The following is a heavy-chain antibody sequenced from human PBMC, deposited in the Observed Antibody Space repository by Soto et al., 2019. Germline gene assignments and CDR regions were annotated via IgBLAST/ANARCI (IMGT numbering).Heavy chain of an antibody. CDR1: GGTFSSYA. Sequence: QVQLVQSGAEVKKPGSSVKVSCKASGGTFSSYAISWVRQAPGQGLEWMGGIIPIFGTANYAQKFQGSVTITADESTSTAYMELSSLRSEDTAVYYCARILVATISDYYYGMDVWGQGTTVTVSS. V-gene: IGHV1-69*01. CDR3: ARILVATISDYYYGMDV. J-gene: IGHJ6*02. CDR2: IIPIFGTA. D-gene: IGHD5-12*01.